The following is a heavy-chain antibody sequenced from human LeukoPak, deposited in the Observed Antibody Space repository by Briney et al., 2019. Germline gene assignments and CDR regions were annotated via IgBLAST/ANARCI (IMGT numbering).Heavy chain of an antibody. Sequence: GGSLRLSREASGFTFSSYAIHWVRQAPGKGLEWVAAISYDGSDKYYADSVKGRFTLSRDNSKNTVYLQMNSLRVEDTAVYYCARGIYSGYDSADYWGQGTLVTVSS. CDR1: GFTFSSYA. V-gene: IGHV3-30*04. D-gene: IGHD5-12*01. J-gene: IGHJ4*02. CDR2: ISYDGSDK. CDR3: ARGIYSGYDSADY.